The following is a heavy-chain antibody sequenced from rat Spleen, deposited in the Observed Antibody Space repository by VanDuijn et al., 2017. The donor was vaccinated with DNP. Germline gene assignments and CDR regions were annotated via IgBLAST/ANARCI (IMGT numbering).Heavy chain of an antibody. CDR3: ARADWYGGY. Sequence: EVQLVESGGGLVQPGRSMKLSCAASGFTFSNYYMAWVRQAPTTCLEWVASISTGGGNTYYLDPVQGRFTISRDNAKSTLDLQMDSLRSEETATYYCARADWYGGYWGQGVMVTVSS. V-gene: IGHV5S11*01. CDR2: ISTGGGNT. J-gene: IGHJ2*01. CDR1: GFTFSNYY. D-gene: IGHD1-11*01.